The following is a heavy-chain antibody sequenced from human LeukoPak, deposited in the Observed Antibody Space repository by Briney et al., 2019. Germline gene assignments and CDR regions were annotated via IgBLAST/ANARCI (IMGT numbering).Heavy chain of an antibody. V-gene: IGHV1-46*01. CDR1: GYTFTTHF. CDR3: ARERGELHRELDS. Sequence: GASVKVSCKASGYTFTTHFIHWVRQAPGQGLQWRGMINPSGGSAIYAQKFQGRVTMTSDTSTSTVYTELRSLRSEDTALYFCARERGELHRELDSWGQGTLVTVSS. D-gene: IGHD1-26*01. CDR2: INPSGGSA. J-gene: IGHJ4*02.